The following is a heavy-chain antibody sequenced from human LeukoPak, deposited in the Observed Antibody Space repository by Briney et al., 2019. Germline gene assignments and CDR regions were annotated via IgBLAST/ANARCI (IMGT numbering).Heavy chain of an antibody. Sequence: GGSLRLSCAASGFTFSTYWMIWVRQAPGKGLEWVANINQDGSEKHYVDSVKGRFTISRDNAKNSLYLQMNSLRAEDTAVYYCARSYGAFSGPVAYWGQGTLVTLSS. CDR2: INQDGSEK. D-gene: IGHD4-17*01. V-gene: IGHV3-7*01. CDR3: ARSYGAFSGPVAY. CDR1: GFTFSTYW. J-gene: IGHJ4*02.